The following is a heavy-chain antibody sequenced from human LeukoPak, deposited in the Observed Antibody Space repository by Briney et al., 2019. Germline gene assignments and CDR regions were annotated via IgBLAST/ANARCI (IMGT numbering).Heavy chain of an antibody. V-gene: IGHV4-59*01. CDR1: GGSISSYY. Sequence: MPSETLSLTCTVSGGSISSYYWSWIRQPAGKGLEWIGYIYYSGSTNYNPSLKSRVTISVDTSKNQFSLKLSSVTAADTAVYYCARTRGYSGYDYEYWGQGTLVTVSS. CDR3: ARTRGYSGYDYEY. J-gene: IGHJ4*02. CDR2: IYYSGST. D-gene: IGHD5-12*01.